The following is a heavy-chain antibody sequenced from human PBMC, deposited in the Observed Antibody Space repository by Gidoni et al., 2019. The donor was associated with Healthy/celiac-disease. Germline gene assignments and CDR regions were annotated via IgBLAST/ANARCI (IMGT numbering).Heavy chain of an antibody. J-gene: IGHJ5*02. CDR3: AREGYYDFWSGPSNWFDP. CDR2: INPNSGGT. V-gene: IGHV1-2*02. D-gene: IGHD3-3*01. Sequence: QVQLVQSGAEVKKPGASVKVSCKASGYTFTGYYMHWVRQAPGQGLEWMGWINPNSGGTNYAQKFQGRVTMTRDTSISTAYMELSRLRSDDTAVYYCAREGYYDFWSGPSNWFDPWGQGTLVTVSS. CDR1: GYTFTGYY.